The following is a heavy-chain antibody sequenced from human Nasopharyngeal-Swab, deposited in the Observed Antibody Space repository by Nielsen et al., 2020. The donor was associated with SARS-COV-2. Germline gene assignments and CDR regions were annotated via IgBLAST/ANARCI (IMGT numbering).Heavy chain of an antibody. CDR3: GKDVRNQQWLVDY. D-gene: IGHD6-19*01. CDR1: GFTLSSYA. CDR2: ISGSVGST. V-gene: IGHV3-23*01. J-gene: IGHJ4*02. Sequence: GESMKISCAASGFTLSSYAMSWVSQVPGKGLEWVSAISGSVGSTYYADSVKGRFTISRDNSKNTLYLQMNSLRAEDTAVDYCGKDVRNQQWLVDYWGQGTLVNVA.